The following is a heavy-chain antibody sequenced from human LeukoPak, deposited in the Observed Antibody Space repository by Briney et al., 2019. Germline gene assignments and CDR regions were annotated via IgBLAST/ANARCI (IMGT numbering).Heavy chain of an antibody. CDR1: SGSFSGYY. V-gene: IGHV4-34*01. J-gene: IGHJ5*02. D-gene: IGHD5-12*01. CDR2: INHSGST. CDR3: AREGLEEWLRPNWFAP. Sequence: PSETLSLTCAVYSGSFSGYYWSWIRQPPGKGLEWIGEINHSGSTNYNPSLKSRVTISVDTSKNQFSLKLSSVTAADTAVYYCAREGLEEWLRPNWFAPRGQGTLVTVSS.